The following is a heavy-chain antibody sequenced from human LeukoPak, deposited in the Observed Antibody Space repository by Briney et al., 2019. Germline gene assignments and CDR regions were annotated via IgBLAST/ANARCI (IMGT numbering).Heavy chain of an antibody. V-gene: IGHV3-30-3*01. Sequence: PGRSLRLSCAASGFTFSVYAMHRVRQAPGKGLEWVAVISYDGSNKYYADSVKGRFTIPRDSSKNTLYLQMNSLRAEDTAVYYCARDWGVKWLNWYFDLWGRGTLVTVSS. CDR2: ISYDGSNK. D-gene: IGHD5-12*01. CDR1: GFTFSVYA. J-gene: IGHJ2*01. CDR3: ARDWGVKWLNWYFDL.